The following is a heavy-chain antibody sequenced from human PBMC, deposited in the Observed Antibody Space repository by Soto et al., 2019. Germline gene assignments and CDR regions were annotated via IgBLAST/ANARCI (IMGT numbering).Heavy chain of an antibody. D-gene: IGHD1-26*01. J-gene: IGHJ4*02. V-gene: IGHV4-31*11. CDR3: ARVISYGYFDY. Sequence: SETLSLTCAVSGGSISSGCYYWSCIRQHPGKGLEWIGYIYYSGSTYYNPSLKSRVTTSVDTSKNQFSLKLSSVTAADTAVYYCARVISYGYFDYWGQGTLVTVSS. CDR1: GGSISSGCYY. CDR2: IYYSGST.